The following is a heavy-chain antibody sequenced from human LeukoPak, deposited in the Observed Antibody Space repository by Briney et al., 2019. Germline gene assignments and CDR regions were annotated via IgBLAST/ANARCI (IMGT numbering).Heavy chain of an antibody. D-gene: IGHD5-24*01. CDR3: ARDRRGDGYSGCFDY. V-gene: IGHV4-30-4*01. J-gene: IGHJ4*02. Sequence: SETLSLTCTVSGGSISSGDYYWSWIRQPPGKGLEWIGYIYYSGSTYYNPSLKSRVTISVDTSKNQFSLKLSSVTAADTAVYYCARDRRGDGYSGCFDYWGQGTLVTVSS. CDR1: GGSISSGDYY. CDR2: IYYSGST.